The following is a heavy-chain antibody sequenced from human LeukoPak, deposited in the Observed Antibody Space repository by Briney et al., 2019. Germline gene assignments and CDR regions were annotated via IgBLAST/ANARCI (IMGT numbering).Heavy chain of an antibody. CDR2: IYTSGTT. Sequence: SETLSLICSVSGGPISRHYGSWIRQPAGKGLEWIGHIYTSGTTKYSPSLQSRVPMSVATSKKQFSLNLSSVTAADKAVYYCARAIRGYYYDIHDYWGQGTLVTVSS. CDR1: GGPISRHY. D-gene: IGHD3-22*01. V-gene: IGHV4-4*07. CDR3: ARAIRGYYYDIHDY. J-gene: IGHJ4*02.